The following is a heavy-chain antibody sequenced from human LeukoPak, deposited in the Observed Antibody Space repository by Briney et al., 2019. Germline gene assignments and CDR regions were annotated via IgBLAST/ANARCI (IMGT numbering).Heavy chain of an antibody. CDR3: ARATYYDFWSGYYYMDV. J-gene: IGHJ6*03. CDR2: IYTSGST. Sequence: SETLSLTCTVSGGSISSYYWSWIRQPAGKGLEWIGRIYTSGSTNYSPSLKSRVTMSVDTSKNQFSLKLSSVTAADTAVYYCARATYYDFWSGYYYMDVWGKGTTVTVSS. D-gene: IGHD3-3*01. CDR1: GGSISSYY. V-gene: IGHV4-4*07.